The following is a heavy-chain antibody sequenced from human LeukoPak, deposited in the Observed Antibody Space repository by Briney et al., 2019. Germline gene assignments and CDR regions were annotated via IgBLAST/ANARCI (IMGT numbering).Heavy chain of an antibody. D-gene: IGHD7-27*01. J-gene: IGHJ6*02. CDR2: ISYDGSNK. CDR1: GFTFSSYA. V-gene: IGHV3-30-3*01. Sequence: GGSLRLSCAASGFTFSSYAMHWVRQAPGKGLEWVAVISYDGSNKYYADSVKGRFTISRDNSKNTLYLQMNSLRAVDTAVYYCARLGIPRTYYYYGMDVWGQGTTVTVSS. CDR3: ARLGIPRTYYYYGMDV.